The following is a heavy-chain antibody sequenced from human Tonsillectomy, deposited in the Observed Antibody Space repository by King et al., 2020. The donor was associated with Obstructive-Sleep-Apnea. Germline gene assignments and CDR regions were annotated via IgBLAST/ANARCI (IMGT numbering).Heavy chain of an antibody. CDR3: ARGGGIAVAGWNWFDP. CDR1: GFTFSSYD. CDR2: LGTAGDT. V-gene: IGHV3-13*04. J-gene: IGHJ5*02. D-gene: IGHD6-19*01. Sequence: VQLVESGGGLVQPGGSLRLSCAASGFTFSSYDMHWVRQATGKGLEWVSALGTAGDTYYPGSVKGLFTIPIENAKNSLYLQMNSLIAGDTAVYYCARGGGIAVAGWNWFDPWGQGTLVTVSS.